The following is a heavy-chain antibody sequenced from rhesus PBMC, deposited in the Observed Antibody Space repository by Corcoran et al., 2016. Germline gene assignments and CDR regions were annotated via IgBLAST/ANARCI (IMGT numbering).Heavy chain of an antibody. CDR1: GASFSSYW. D-gene: IGHD6-13*01. CDR2: INGNRGST. J-gene: IGHJ4*01. Sequence: QVQLQESGPGLMKPSETLSLSCAVSGASFSSYWWSWIRQPPGKGLEWIGEINGNRGSTNDNPSLKSRVTISKDASKNQFPLTLSSVTAADTAVYYCARGSIAGGPDSDYWGQGVLVTVSS. CDR3: ARGSIAGGPDSDY. V-gene: IGHV4-80*01.